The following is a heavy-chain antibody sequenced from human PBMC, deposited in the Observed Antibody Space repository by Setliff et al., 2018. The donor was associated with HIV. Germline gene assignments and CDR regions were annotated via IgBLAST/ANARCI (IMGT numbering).Heavy chain of an antibody. J-gene: IGHJ4*02. D-gene: IGHD3-22*01. Sequence: SETLSLTCSVSGDSISNNKYYWSWLPQPPGQGLEWTGSSYHDGKTYYNPALKSRRTIAVDTSKTQFSLKLSSVTAADTAVFYCARLTTTYYYDSSAYYHPVWGQGTLVTVSS. CDR1: GDSISNNKYY. V-gene: IGHV4-39*07. CDR2: SYHDGKT. CDR3: ARLTTTYYYDSSAYYHPV.